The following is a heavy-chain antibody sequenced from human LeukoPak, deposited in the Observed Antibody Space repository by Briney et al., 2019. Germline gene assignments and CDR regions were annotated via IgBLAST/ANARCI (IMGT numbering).Heavy chain of an antibody. CDR3: AKVRRSGLPTSPSLDY. CDR1: GGSISSYY. V-gene: IGHV4-59*01. D-gene: IGHD4-11*01. Sequence: PSETLSLTCTVSGGSISSYYWSWIRQPPGKGLEWIGYIYYSGSTNYNPSLKSRVTISVDTSKNQFSLKLSSVTAADTAVYYCAKVRRSGLPTSPSLDYWGQGTLVTVSS. CDR2: IYYSGST. J-gene: IGHJ4*02.